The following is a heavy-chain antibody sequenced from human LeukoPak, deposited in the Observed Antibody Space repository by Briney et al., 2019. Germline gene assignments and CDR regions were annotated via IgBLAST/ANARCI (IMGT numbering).Heavy chain of an antibody. CDR1: GGSISSGSYY. V-gene: IGHV4-61*02. J-gene: IGHJ4*02. D-gene: IGHD6-13*01. CDR2: IYTSGST. CDR3: ARMVGAAAASPFDY. Sequence: SQTLSLTCTVSGGSISSGSYYWSWIRQPAGKGLEWIGRIYTSGSTNYNPSLKSRVTISVDTSKNQFSLKLSSVTAADTAVYYCARMVGAAAASPFDYWGQGTLVTVSS.